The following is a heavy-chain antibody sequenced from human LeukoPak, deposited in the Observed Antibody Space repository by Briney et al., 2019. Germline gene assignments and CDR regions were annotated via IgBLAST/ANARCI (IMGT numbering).Heavy chain of an antibody. CDR3: GLGQVGAIQLFDY. J-gene: IGHJ4*02. Sequence: SETQSLPCSVSIHLQKRCNALGNWIPQPPGKGLVRIGYIYNSGSTNYNASLKSRVTISVVSHKNQFSLKPRSEIAVDEVVYYCGLGQVGAIQLFDYWGQGALVTVS. V-gene: IGHV4-61*01. D-gene: IGHD1-26*01. CDR1: IHLQKRCNAL. CDR2: IYNSGST.